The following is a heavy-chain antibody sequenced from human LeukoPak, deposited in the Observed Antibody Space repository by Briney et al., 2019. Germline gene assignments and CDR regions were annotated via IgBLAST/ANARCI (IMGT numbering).Heavy chain of an antibody. CDR2: IIPIFGTA. Sequence: GASVKVSCKASGGTLSSYAISWVRQAPGQGLEWMGGIIPIFGTANYAQKFQGRVTITADESTSTAYMELSSLRSEDTAVYYCASLENILTGYIPYYFDYRGQGTLVTVSS. V-gene: IGHV1-69*13. CDR3: ASLENILTGYIPYYFDY. J-gene: IGHJ4*02. CDR1: GGTLSSYA. D-gene: IGHD3-9*01.